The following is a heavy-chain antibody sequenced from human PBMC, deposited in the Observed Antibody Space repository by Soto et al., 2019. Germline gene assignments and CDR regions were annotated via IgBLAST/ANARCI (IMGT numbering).Heavy chain of an antibody. CDR1: GDSISSDKW. D-gene: IGHD2-21*02. CDR2: IHHSGRT. Sequence: XXTLSLACAVSGDSISSDKWWSWVRQPPGKGLEWIGEIHHSGRTNYNPSLKSRVTILVEKSKNQVSLELTSMTAADTAVYYCARGGDWQFDYWGQGTLVTVSS. V-gene: IGHV4-4*02. CDR3: ARGGDWQFDY. J-gene: IGHJ4*02.